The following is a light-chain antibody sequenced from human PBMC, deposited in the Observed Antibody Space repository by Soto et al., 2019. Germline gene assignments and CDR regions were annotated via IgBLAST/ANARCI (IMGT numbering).Light chain of an antibody. V-gene: IGKV3-20*01. Sequence: EIVMTQSPATLSVSPGERATLSCRASQSVTSSYLAWYQQKPGQAPRLLIYGASSRATGIPDRFSGSGSGTDFTLTISRLEPEDFAVYYCQQYASSPRTFGQGTKVHIK. CDR2: GAS. CDR3: QQYASSPRT. J-gene: IGKJ1*01. CDR1: QSVTSSY.